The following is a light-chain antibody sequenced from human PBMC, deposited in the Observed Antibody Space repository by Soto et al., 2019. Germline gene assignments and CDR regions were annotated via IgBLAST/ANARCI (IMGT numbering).Light chain of an antibody. CDR3: QQYNSYSRT. V-gene: IGKV1-5*03. Sequence: DIKMTQAPSTLSASVGDSVTITCRASQSISSWLAWYQQKPGKAPKLLIYKASSLESGVPSRFSGSGSGTEFTLTISSLQPDDFATYYCQQYNSYSRTLGHGTKVEI. CDR2: KAS. J-gene: IGKJ1*01. CDR1: QSISSW.